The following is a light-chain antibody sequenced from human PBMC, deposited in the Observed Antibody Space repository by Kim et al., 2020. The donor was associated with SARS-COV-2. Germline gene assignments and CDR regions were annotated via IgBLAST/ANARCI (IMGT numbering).Light chain of an antibody. CDR1: KIGSKS. CDR3: QVWDSSRDHRGYV. J-gene: IGLJ1*01. CDR2: YDT. Sequence: SYELTQPPSVSVAPGETARITCGGNKIGSKSVHWYQQKPGQAPALVIDYDTDRPSAIPERFSGSNSGNTATLTITRVEAGDEADYYCQVWDSSRDHRGYVFGTGTKVTVL. V-gene: IGLV3-21*04.